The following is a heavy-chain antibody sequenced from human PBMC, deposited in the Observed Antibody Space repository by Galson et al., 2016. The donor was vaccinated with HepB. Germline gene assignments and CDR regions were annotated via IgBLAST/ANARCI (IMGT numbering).Heavy chain of an antibody. D-gene: IGHD5-18*01. Sequence: SETLSLTCSVSGGSISSHFWRWIRQPPGKELEWIGYIYYRESTNFNPSLKSRVTILIDTSKNQFSLKLTSVTAADTAVYYCARFRDTDDAFDIWGQGTMVTVSS. V-gene: IGHV4-59*08. CDR1: GGSISSHF. J-gene: IGHJ3*02. CDR3: ARFRDTDDAFDI. CDR2: IYYREST.